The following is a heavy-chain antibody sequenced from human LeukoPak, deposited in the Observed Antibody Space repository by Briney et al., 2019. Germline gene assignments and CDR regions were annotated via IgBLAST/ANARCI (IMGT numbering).Heavy chain of an antibody. V-gene: IGHV1-18*01. Sequence: ASVKVSCKASGYTFTSYGISWVRQAPGQGLEWMGWISTYNGYTNFALKLQGRVTLTTDTATSTAYMELRSLRSDDTAVYYCASNGDYFDSSGYYYGDAFDLWGQGTMVPVSS. J-gene: IGHJ3*01. CDR3: ASNGDYFDSSGYYYGDAFDL. CDR1: GYTFTSYG. CDR2: ISTYNGYT. D-gene: IGHD3-22*01.